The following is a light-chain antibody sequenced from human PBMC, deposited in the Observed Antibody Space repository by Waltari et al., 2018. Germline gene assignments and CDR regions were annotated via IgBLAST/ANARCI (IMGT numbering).Light chain of an antibody. CDR3: QQYSNWPPWT. V-gene: IGKV3-15*01. J-gene: IGKJ1*01. CDR1: QSVSRK. Sequence: EIMMTQSPATLSVSPGARATLSCRVSQSVSRKLAWYQQNPGQAPRLLIYDTSSRATDIPARFSGSGSGTEFTLTISSLQSEDFAVYYCQQYSNWPPWTFSQGTKVEI. CDR2: DTS.